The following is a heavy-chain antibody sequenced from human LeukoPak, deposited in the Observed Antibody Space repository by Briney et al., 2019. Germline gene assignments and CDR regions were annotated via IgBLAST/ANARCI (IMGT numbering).Heavy chain of an antibody. J-gene: IGHJ5*02. CDR3: ARDKGQWLVYGWFDP. Sequence: GASVKVSCKASGYTFTGYYMHWVRQAPGQGLEWMGWINPNSGGTNYAQKFQGRVTMTRDTSISTAYMELSRLRSDDTAVYYCARDKGQWLVYGWFDPWGQGTLVTVSS. V-gene: IGHV1-2*02. CDR1: GYTFTGYY. CDR2: INPNSGGT. D-gene: IGHD6-19*01.